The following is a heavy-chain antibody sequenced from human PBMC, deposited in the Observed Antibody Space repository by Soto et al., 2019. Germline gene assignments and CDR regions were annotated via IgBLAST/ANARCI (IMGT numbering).Heavy chain of an antibody. Sequence: SETLSLTCAVYGGSFSGYYWSWIRQPPGKGLEWIGEINRSGSTNYNPSLKSRVTISVDTSKNQFSLKLSSVTAADTAVYYCARGSDKPYGNPLRPARSGGMDVWGQGTTVTVS. CDR1: GGSFSGYY. CDR3: ARGSDKPYGNPLRPARSGGMDV. V-gene: IGHV4-34*01. CDR2: INRSGST. J-gene: IGHJ6*02. D-gene: IGHD4-4*01.